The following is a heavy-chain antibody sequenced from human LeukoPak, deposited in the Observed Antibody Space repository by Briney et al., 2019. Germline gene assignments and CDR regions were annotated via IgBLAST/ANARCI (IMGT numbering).Heavy chain of an antibody. CDR1: GGSISRSSYY. CDR2: MYYSGST. V-gene: IGHV4-39*01. Sequence: PSETLSLTCTVSGGSISRSSYYWGWIRQPPGKGLEWIGSMYYSGSTFYNPSLKSRVTILVDTSKDQLSLKLSSVTAADTAVYYCARQGYCSGGSCGDYWGQGTLVTVSS. CDR3: ARQGYCSGGSCGDY. D-gene: IGHD2-15*01. J-gene: IGHJ4*02.